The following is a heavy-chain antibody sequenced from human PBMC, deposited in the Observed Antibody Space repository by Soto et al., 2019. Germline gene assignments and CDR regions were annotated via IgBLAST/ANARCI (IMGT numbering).Heavy chain of an antibody. J-gene: IGHJ4*02. CDR1: GFTFSDHY. Sequence: EVQLVESGGGLVQPGGSLRLSCAASGFTFSDHYMDWVRQAPGKGLEWVGRTRNRAKSFTTEYATSVKGRFTISRDDSRKSLYLQMNSLKSEDTAVYYCVRVSGPTDDYTFANWGQGTLVTVSS. V-gene: IGHV3-72*01. D-gene: IGHD5-12*01. CDR2: TRNRAKSFTT. CDR3: VRVSGPTDDYTFAN.